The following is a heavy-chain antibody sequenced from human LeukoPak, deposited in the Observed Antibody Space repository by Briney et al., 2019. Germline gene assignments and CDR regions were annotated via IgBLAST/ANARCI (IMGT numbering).Heavy chain of an antibody. Sequence: SETLSLTCAVYGGSFSGYYWRWVRQPPGKGLEWIGEINHSGSTNYNPTLKSRVSISVDTSKNQFSLKLSSVTAADTAVYYCAREPVAGPGGGFDYWGQGTLVTVSS. CDR1: GGSFSGYY. CDR3: AREPVAGPGGGFDY. D-gene: IGHD6-19*01. J-gene: IGHJ4*02. V-gene: IGHV4-34*01. CDR2: INHSGST.